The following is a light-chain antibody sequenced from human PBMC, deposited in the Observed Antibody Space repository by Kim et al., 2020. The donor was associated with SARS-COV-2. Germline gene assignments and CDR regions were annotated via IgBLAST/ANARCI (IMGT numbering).Light chain of an antibody. V-gene: IGLV3-25*03. CDR3: QSADGSGTYV. CDR1: TLPEKH. J-gene: IGLJ1*01. Sequence: SPGQTARTSCSGATLPEKHTSWYQQKSGQAPRQVIYKDNERPSGIPGRFSGSSSGTTVTLTISGVQAEDDADYYCQSADGSGTYVFGTGTKVTVL. CDR2: KDN.